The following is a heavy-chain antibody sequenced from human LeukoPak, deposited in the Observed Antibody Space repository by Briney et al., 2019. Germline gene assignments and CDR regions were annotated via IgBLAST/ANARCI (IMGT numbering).Heavy chain of an antibody. CDR3: AKEAVTMVRGVIYLYYFDY. CDR1: GFTFSSYG. J-gene: IGHJ4*02. V-gene: IGHV3-30*02. CDR2: IRYDGSNK. Sequence: GGSLRLSCAASGFTFSSYGMHWVRQAPGKGLEWVAFIRYDGSNKYYADSVKGRFTISRDNSKNTLYLQMNSLRAEDTAVYYRAKEAVTMVRGVIYLYYFDYWGQGTLVTVSS. D-gene: IGHD3-10*01.